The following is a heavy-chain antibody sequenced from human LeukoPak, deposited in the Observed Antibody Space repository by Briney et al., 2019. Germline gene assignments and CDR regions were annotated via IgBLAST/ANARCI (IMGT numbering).Heavy chain of an antibody. V-gene: IGHV4-39*07. D-gene: IGHD3-22*01. Sequence: PSETLSLTCTVSGGSISSSSYYWGWIRQPPGKRLEWIGSIYYSGSTYYNPSLKSRVTISVDTSKNQFSLKLSSVTAADTAVYYCARDNPPNYYDSSGYLLSVWFDPWGQGTLVTVSS. CDR2: IYYSGST. CDR1: GGSISSSSYY. CDR3: ARDNPPNYYDSSGYLLSVWFDP. J-gene: IGHJ5*02.